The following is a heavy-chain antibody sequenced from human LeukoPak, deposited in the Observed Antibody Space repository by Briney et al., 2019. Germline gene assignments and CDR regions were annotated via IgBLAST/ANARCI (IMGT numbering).Heavy chain of an antibody. CDR3: ARGPPRTVPSSGYLRNWFDP. J-gene: IGHJ5*02. D-gene: IGHD3-22*01. Sequence: SETLSLTCAVYGGSFSGYYWSWIRQPPGKGLEWIGEINHSGSTNYNPSLKSRVTISVDTSKNQFSLKLSSVTAADTAVYYCARGPPRTVPSSGYLRNWFDPWGQGTLVTVSS. V-gene: IGHV4-34*01. CDR1: GGSFSGYY. CDR2: INHSGST.